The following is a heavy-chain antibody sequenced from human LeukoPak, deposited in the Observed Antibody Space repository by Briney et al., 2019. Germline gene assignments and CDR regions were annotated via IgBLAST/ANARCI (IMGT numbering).Heavy chain of an antibody. Sequence: SETLSLTCTVSGGSISRISYYWGWIRQPPGKGLEWIGSLYHNRSTYYNPSLNSRVTISVDTSKNQFSLKLSSVTAADTAVYYCTSKRKLTLMVYAIDPWGEGTLVTVSS. CDR3: TSKRKLTLMVYAIDP. J-gene: IGHJ5*02. CDR2: LYHNRST. CDR1: GGSISRISYY. D-gene: IGHD2-8*01. V-gene: IGHV4-39*07.